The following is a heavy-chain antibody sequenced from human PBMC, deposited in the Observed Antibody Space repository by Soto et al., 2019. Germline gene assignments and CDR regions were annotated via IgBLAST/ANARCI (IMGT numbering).Heavy chain of an antibody. D-gene: IGHD5-18*01. V-gene: IGHV1-69*01. Sequence: QVQLVQSGAEVKKPGSSVKVSCKASGGTFSSYAISWVRQAPGQGLEWMGGIIPIFGTANYAQKFQGRVTITADESTRRAYMELGSLRSEDTAVYYCARDQRGYSYGWFYYGMDVWGQGTTVTVSS. CDR3: ARDQRGYSYGWFYYGMDV. CDR2: IIPIFGTA. CDR1: GGTFSSYA. J-gene: IGHJ6*02.